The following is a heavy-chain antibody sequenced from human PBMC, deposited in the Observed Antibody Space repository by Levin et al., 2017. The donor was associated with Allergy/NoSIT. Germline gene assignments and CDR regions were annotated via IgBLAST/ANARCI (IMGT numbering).Heavy chain of an antibody. Sequence: GGSLRLSCAASGFTFSSYAMHWVRQAPGKGLERVAVISYDGSNKYYADSVKGRFTISRDNSKNTLYLQMNSLRAEDTAVYYCAREGQQLGFPLDYWGQGTLVTVSS. CDR1: GFTFSSYA. V-gene: IGHV3-30-3*01. J-gene: IGHJ4*02. CDR3: AREGQQLGFPLDY. CDR2: ISYDGSNK. D-gene: IGHD6-13*01.